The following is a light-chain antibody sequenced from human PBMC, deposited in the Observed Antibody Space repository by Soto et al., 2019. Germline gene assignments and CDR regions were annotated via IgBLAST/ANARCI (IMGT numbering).Light chain of an antibody. J-gene: IGKJ1*01. CDR2: DAS. V-gene: IGKV3-15*01. CDR1: QICSGN. Sequence: LMTQSPATLTLSSGGIANLSGSSSQICSGNLACYQQKPGQDPRLLIYDASTRATGIPARFSGSGSGTEFTITISSLQSEDFAVYYCQQSNNWPWTFGQGT. CDR3: QQSNNWPWT.